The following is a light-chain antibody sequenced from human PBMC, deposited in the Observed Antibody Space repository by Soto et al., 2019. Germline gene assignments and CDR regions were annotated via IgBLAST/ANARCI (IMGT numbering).Light chain of an antibody. Sequence: DIVLTQSPGTLSLSPGERATLSCRAIQSISSSYLAWYQQKPGQAPRLLIYGASSRATGIPDRFSGRGSGTDFTLTIRRLEPEDFAVYYCQQYGSSYPWTFGQGTKVDIK. CDR1: QSISSSY. CDR2: GAS. V-gene: IGKV3-20*01. J-gene: IGKJ1*01. CDR3: QQYGSSYPWT.